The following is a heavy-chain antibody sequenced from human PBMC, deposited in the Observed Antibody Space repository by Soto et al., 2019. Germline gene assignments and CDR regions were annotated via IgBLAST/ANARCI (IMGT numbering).Heavy chain of an antibody. J-gene: IGHJ4*02. CDR2: ASSDGGTT. Sequence: QVQLMESGGGVVQPGGSLRLSYETSGFTFSGYSMHWFRQAPGKGLEWVAVASSDGGTTIYVDSVKGRFTISRDNSKNTLYLEMNSLRPEDTAVYYCAREPVTTKWYFDNWGQGILVTVSS. CDR3: AREPVTTKWYFDN. D-gene: IGHD1-1*01. CDR1: GFTFSGYS. V-gene: IGHV3-30-3*01.